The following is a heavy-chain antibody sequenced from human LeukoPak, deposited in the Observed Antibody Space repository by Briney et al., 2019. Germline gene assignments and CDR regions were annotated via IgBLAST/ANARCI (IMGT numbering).Heavy chain of an antibody. Sequence: ASVKVSCKASGYTFTGYYMHWVRQAPGQGLEWMGWINPNSGGTNYAQKFQGRVTMTWDTSISTAYMELSSLRSEDTAVYYCARGRLDYYDSSGYYPPDYWGQGTLVTVSS. CDR3: ARGRLDYYDSSGYYPPDY. V-gene: IGHV1-2*02. J-gene: IGHJ4*02. CDR2: INPNSGGT. CDR1: GYTFTGYY. D-gene: IGHD3-22*01.